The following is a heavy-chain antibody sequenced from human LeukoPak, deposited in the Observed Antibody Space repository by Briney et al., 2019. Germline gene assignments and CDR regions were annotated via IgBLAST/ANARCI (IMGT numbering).Heavy chain of an antibody. CDR2: ISSSGRTI. CDR3: AKEEEKYDFWSGYNG. CDR1: GFTFSDYY. Sequence: PGGSLRLSCAASGFTFSDYYMGWIRQAPGKGPEWVSYISSSGRTIYYADSVKGRFTISRDNSKNTLYLQMNSLRAEDTAVYYCAKEEEKYDFWSGYNGWGQGTLVTVSS. J-gene: IGHJ4*02. V-gene: IGHV3-11*01. D-gene: IGHD3-3*01.